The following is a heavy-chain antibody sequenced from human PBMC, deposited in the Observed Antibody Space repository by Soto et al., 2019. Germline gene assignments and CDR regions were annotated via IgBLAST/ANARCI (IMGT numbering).Heavy chain of an antibody. J-gene: IGHJ6*02. Sequence: SLSLTCTVSGGSMSSGVYSWSWIRQSPGKGLEWIGYTYQSGVAYYDPSLKSRVTISVDRSKNQFSLNLTSVTAADTAVYYCARDYYGMDVWGQGTTVTVSS. CDR3: ARDYYGMDV. CDR1: GGSMSSGVYS. CDR2: TYQSGVA. V-gene: IGHV4-30-2*06.